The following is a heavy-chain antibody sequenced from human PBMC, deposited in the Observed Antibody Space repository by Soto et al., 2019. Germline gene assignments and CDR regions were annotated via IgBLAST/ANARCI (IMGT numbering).Heavy chain of an antibody. CDR3: ARDPLGSSWYKAFDI. J-gene: IGHJ3*02. D-gene: IGHD6-13*01. V-gene: IGHV3-48*01. Sequence: GGSLRLSCGASGFTFSTYSMSWVRQAPGMGLEWISYISPTSTTIYYADSVEGRFTISRDNAKNSLYLQMNSLRPDDTAVYHCARDPLGSSWYKAFDIWGQGTMVTVSS. CDR1: GFTFSTYS. CDR2: ISPTSTTI.